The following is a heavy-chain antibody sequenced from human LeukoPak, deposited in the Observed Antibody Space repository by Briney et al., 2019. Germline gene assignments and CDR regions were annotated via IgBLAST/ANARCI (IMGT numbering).Heavy chain of an antibody. V-gene: IGHV3-7*01. CDR2: IDKDGSQK. CDR1: GFTFSQYW. CDR3: AKLAKYFYGAETFYFFEH. J-gene: IGHJ4*02. D-gene: IGHD3-10*01. Sequence: TGGSLRLSCAASGFTFSQYWMSWFRQTPGKGLEWVAHIDKDGSQKNYVDSVKGRFTISRDNGKNSLYLQMNSLRVEDTAVYYCAKLAKYFYGAETFYFFEHWGQGTPVTASS.